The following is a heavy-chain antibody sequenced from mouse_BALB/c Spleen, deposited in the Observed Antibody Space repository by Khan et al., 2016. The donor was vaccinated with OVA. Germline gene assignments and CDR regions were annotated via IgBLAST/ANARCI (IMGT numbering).Heavy chain of an antibody. V-gene: IGHV1-63*02. Sequence: QMQLEESGAELVRPGTSVKMSCKAAGYTFTNYWIGWINQRPGHGLEWIGDIYPGNGNTNYNEKFKGKATLTADTSSSTAYLQLSSLTSEDSAIYYCARPSYFGTDCATMDDWGQGTSVTVSS. CDR2: IYPGNGNT. CDR1: GYTFTNYW. J-gene: IGHJ4*01. D-gene: IGHD1-1*01. CDR3: ARPSYFGTDCATMDD.